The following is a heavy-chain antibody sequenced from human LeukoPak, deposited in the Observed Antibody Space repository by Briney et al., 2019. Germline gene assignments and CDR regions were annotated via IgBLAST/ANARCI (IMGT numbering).Heavy chain of an antibody. J-gene: IGHJ3*02. CDR2: IYYSGCT. CDR3: ASTILGYCSSTSCYAFDI. D-gene: IGHD2-2*01. Sequence: PSETLSLTCTVSGGSISSSSYYWGWIRQPPGKGLEWIGSIYYSGCTYYNPSLKSRVTISVDTSKNQFSLKLSSVTAADTAMYYCASTILGYCSSTSCYAFDIWGQGTMVTVSS. CDR1: GGSISSSSYY. V-gene: IGHV4-39*01.